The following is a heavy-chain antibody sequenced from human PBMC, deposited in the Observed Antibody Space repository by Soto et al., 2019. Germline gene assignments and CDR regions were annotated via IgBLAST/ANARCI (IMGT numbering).Heavy chain of an antibody. J-gene: IGHJ4*02. D-gene: IGHD3-22*01. V-gene: IGHV1-69*01. CDR1: GGTFNNYA. CDR2: IIPLFGAA. Sequence: QVLLVQSGAEVKKPGSSVKVSCKASGGTFNNYAITWVRQAPGQGLEWMGGIIPLFGAANYAQNSQGRVTITAEESTTTAYLELSSLRSEDTAIYYCARAGRSYYVSSGYFSLDYWGQGTLVTVSS. CDR3: ARAGRSYYVSSGYFSLDY.